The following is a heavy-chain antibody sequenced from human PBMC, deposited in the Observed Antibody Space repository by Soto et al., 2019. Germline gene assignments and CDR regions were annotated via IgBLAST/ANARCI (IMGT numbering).Heavy chain of an antibody. Sequence: QLQLQESGPGLVKPSETLSLTCTVSGGSISSSSYYWGWIRQPPGKGLEWIGSIYYSGSTYYNPSLKSRVTISVDTSKNQFSLKLSSVTAADTAVYYCARCGGNTVTTNWYFDLWGRGTLVTVSS. D-gene: IGHD4-17*01. V-gene: IGHV4-39*01. CDR3: ARCGGNTVTTNWYFDL. CDR2: IYYSGST. CDR1: GGSISSSSYY. J-gene: IGHJ2*01.